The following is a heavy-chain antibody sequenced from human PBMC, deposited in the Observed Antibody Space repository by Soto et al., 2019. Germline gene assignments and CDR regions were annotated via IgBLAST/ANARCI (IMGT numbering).Heavy chain of an antibody. D-gene: IGHD3-22*01. Sequence: PWETLSLTCTVSGGSISRYYWSWIRQPPGKGLEWIGDIDYSGGTNYNPSLKMRGTIAVDTSKNQFSLKLSSVTAADTAVYYCARVYYDSSGYQFDYWGQGTLVTVSS. CDR1: GGSISRYY. J-gene: IGHJ4*02. V-gene: IGHV4-59*01. CDR3: ARVYYDSSGYQFDY. CDR2: IDYSGGT.